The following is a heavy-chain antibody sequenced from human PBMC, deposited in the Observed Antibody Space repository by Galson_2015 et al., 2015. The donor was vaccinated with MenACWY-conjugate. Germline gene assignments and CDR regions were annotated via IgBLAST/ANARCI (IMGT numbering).Heavy chain of an antibody. CDR1: GYALSSYG. Sequence: SVKVSCKASGYALSSYGFSWVRQAPGQGLEWMGWISAYNGKTKYAEKVQGRVTMTTDTSTSTAYMELRSLRSDDPAVYYCARDEDDRYRPFEYWGQGTLVTVSS. J-gene: IGHJ4*02. D-gene: IGHD5-12*01. CDR2: ISAYNGKT. V-gene: IGHV1-18*01. CDR3: ARDEDDRYRPFEY.